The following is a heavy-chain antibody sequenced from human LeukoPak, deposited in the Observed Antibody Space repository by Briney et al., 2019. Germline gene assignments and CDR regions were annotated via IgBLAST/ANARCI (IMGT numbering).Heavy chain of an antibody. CDR1: GGSISSGGYY. D-gene: IGHD4-17*01. Sequence: PSETLSLTCTVSGGSISSGGYYWSWIRQPPGKGLEWIGYIYHSGSTYYNPSLKSRVTISVDTSKNQFSLKLSSVTAADTAVYYCARALNYGDYEGWFDPWGQGTLVTVSS. CDR2: IYHSGST. J-gene: IGHJ5*02. CDR3: ARALNYGDYEGWFDP. V-gene: IGHV4-30-2*01.